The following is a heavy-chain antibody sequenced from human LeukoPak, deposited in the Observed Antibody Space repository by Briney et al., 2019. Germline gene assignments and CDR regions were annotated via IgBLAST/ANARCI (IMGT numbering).Heavy chain of an antibody. D-gene: IGHD1-14*01. CDR2: MKGTGET. V-gene: IGHV3-23*01. CDR3: ARASWVSTTDAVR. J-gene: IGHJ4*02. Sequence: GSLRLSCAASGLSFTTFAMSWVRQGPARGLEWVSSMKGTGETFYADCVKGRFTLSRDSSRNTVHLQLNNLRVEDTAIYYCARASWVSTTDAVRWGQGTLVTVSS. CDR1: GLSFTTFA.